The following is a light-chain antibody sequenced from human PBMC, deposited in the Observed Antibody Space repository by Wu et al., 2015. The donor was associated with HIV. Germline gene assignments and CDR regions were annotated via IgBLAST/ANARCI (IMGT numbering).Light chain of an antibody. CDR2: DAS. Sequence: DIQMTQSPSTLSASVGDRVTITCRASQSMSSWLAWYQQKPGKAPKLLIYDASNLETGVPSRFSGSGSGTDFTFTISSLQPEDIATYYCQQYDNLPPLTFGGGTKVEIK. J-gene: IGKJ4*01. CDR1: QSMSSW. CDR3: QQYDNLPPLT. V-gene: IGKV1-33*01.